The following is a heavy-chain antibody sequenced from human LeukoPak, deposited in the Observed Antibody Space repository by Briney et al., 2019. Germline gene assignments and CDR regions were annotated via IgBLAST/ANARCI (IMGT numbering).Heavy chain of an antibody. CDR3: ARDRRGYSYPYHFDY. Sequence: ASVKVSCKASEYTFTGYYMHWVRQAPGQGLEWIGWINPNSGGTNYAQKFQGRVTMTRDTSISTAYMELSRLRSDDTAVYYCARDRRGYSYPYHFDYWGQGTLVTVSS. V-gene: IGHV1-2*02. CDR1: EYTFTGYY. J-gene: IGHJ4*02. CDR2: INPNSGGT. D-gene: IGHD5-18*01.